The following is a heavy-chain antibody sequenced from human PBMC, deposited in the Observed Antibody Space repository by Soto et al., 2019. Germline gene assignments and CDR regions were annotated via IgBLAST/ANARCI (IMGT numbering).Heavy chain of an antibody. D-gene: IGHD2-21*02. J-gene: IGHJ4*02. CDR2: INPNAGTA. Sequence: QVKLVQSGAEVKKPGASVKVSCKASGYSFTSYYMHWVRQAPGQGLEWMGIINPNAGTATYPQKFQGRVTXXGXTXXSTPHMELSSLRSEDTAVYYCARVSGGNSAGYFDYWGQGTLVTVSS. V-gene: IGHV1-46*01. CDR1: GYSFTSYY. CDR3: ARVSGGNSAGYFDY.